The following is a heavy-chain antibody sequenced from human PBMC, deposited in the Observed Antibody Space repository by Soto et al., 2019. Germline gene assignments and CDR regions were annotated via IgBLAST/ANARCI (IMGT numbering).Heavy chain of an antibody. CDR2: IIPIFGTA. D-gene: IGHD5-18*01. Sequence: SVKVSCKASGGTFSSYAISWVRQAPGQGLEWMGGIIPIFGTANYAQKFQGRVTITADKSTSTAYMELSSLRSEDTAVYYCATGHTGMGPFDYWGQGTLVTVSS. V-gene: IGHV1-69*06. CDR3: ATGHTGMGPFDY. CDR1: GGTFSSYA. J-gene: IGHJ4*02.